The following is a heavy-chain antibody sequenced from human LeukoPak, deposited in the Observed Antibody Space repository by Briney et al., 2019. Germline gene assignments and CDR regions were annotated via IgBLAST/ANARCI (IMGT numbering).Heavy chain of an antibody. D-gene: IGHD5-24*01. J-gene: IGHJ4*02. CDR2: ISSSSSYI. V-gene: IGHV3-21*01. Sequence: GGSLRLSCAASGSTFSNYGMHWVRQAPGKGLEWVSAISSSSSYIYYADSIKGRFTISRDNAENSLYLQMNSLRAVDTAVYFCARGKEKATITALDSWGQGTLVTVSS. CDR3: ARGKEKATITALDS. CDR1: GSTFSNYG.